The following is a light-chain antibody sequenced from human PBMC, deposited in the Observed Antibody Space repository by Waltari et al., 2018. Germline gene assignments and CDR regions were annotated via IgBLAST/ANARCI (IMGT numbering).Light chain of an antibody. V-gene: IGKV3-20*01. J-gene: IGKJ1*01. CDR3: QHYVRLPAT. CDR2: GAS. CDR1: QSVSRS. Sequence: IVLTQSPGTLSLSPGDRATLSCRASQSVSRSLAWYQQKPGQAPKLLIYGASTRATGIPDRFTGSGSGTDFSLTISSLEPEDFAIDFCQHYVRLPATFGQGTKVEIK.